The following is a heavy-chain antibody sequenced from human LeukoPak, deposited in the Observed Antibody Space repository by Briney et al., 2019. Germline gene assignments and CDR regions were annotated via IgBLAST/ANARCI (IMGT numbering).Heavy chain of an antibody. D-gene: IGHD3-22*01. CDR1: GGTFSSYA. V-gene: IGHV1-69*05. Sequence: SVKVSCKASGGTFSSYAISWVRQAPGQGLEWMGGIIPIFGTANYAQKFQGRVTITTDESTCTAYMELSSLRSEDTDVYYCARHTRHYYDSSGDAFDIWGQGTMVTVSS. CDR3: ARHTRHYYDSSGDAFDI. CDR2: IIPIFGTA. J-gene: IGHJ3*02.